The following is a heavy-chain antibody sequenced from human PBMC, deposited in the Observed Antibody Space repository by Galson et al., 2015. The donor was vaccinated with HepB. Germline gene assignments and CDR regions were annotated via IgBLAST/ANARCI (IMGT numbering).Heavy chain of an antibody. CDR3: ARWALAGIKQRWLAPRDI. V-gene: IGHV3-7*03. Sequence: SLRLSCAASGSTFSSYWMSWVRQAPGKGLEWVANIKQDGSEKYYVDSVKGRFTISRDNAKNSLYLQMNSLRAEDTAVYYCARWALAGIKQRWLAPRDIWGQGTMVTVSS. J-gene: IGHJ3*02. D-gene: IGHD6-19*01. CDR1: GSTFSSYW. CDR2: IKQDGSEK.